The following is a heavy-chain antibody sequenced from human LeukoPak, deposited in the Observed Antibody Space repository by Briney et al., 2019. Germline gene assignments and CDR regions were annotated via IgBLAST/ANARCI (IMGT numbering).Heavy chain of an antibody. CDR2: IKKDGSGK. CDR1: GFTFNAYW. V-gene: IGHV3-7*02. J-gene: IGHJ6*02. Sequence: GGSLRLSCAGSGFTFNAYWMHWVRQAPGKGLEWVANIKKDGSGKYYVDSVKGRFTISRDNAKNSLYLQMNSLRAEDTAVYYCARPFYYDNNGGEGMDVWGQGTTVTVSS. CDR3: ARPFYYDNNGGEGMDV. D-gene: IGHD3-22*01.